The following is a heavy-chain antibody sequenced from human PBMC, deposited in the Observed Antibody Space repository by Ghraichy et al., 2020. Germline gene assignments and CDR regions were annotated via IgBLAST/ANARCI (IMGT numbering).Heavy chain of an antibody. V-gene: IGHV1-46*01. CDR1: GYTFTSYY. Sequence: ASVKVSCKASGYTFTSYYMHWVRQAPGQGLEWMGIINPSGGSTSYAQKFQGRVTMTRDTSTSTVYMELSSLRSEDTAVYYCASQVGTYYYDSSGSEYFQHWGQGTLVTVSS. D-gene: IGHD3-22*01. J-gene: IGHJ1*01. CDR3: ASQVGTYYYDSSGSEYFQH. CDR2: INPSGGST.